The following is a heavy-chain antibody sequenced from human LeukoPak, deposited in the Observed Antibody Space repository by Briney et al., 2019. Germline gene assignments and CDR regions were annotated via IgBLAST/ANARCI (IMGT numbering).Heavy chain of an antibody. CDR3: ARVASSSFDY. CDR1: GLTFRNAW. V-gene: IGHV3-7*01. CDR2: IKQDGSEK. D-gene: IGHD6-6*01. Sequence: GGSLRLSCAASGLTFRNAWVTWVRQAPGKGLEWVANIKQDGSEKYYVDSVKGRFTISRDNAKNSLYLQMNSLRAEDTAVYYCARVASSSFDYWGQGTLVTVSS. J-gene: IGHJ4*02.